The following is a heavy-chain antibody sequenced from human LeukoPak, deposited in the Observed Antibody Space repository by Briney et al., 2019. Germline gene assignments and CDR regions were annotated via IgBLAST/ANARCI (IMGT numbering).Heavy chain of an antibody. J-gene: IGHJ4*02. CDR3: ARLKGSARWQNIDF. CDR2: INRSRST. CDR1: GGSFSGYY. Sequence: SETLSLTCAVYGGSFSGYYWSWIRQPPGKGLEWIGEINRSRSTNYNPSLKSRVTISVDTSKNQFSLKLSSVTAADTAVYYCARLKGSARWQNIDFWGKGHLVTVSS. D-gene: IGHD1-26*01. V-gene: IGHV4-34*01.